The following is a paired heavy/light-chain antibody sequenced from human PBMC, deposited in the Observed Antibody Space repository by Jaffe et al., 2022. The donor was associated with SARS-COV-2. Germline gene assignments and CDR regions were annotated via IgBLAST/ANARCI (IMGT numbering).Heavy chain of an antibody. V-gene: IGHV1-3*01. CDR1: GYIFSDYG. CDR3: ARSPVVAVVGATRWFDS. CDR2: INAGDGNT. J-gene: IGHJ5*01. Sequence: QAQLVHSGAEVKKPGASVQVSCTASGYIFSDYGIHWVRQAPGQRLEWMGWINAGDGNTKYSQKFQGRVTITRDSSASTVYMRLSSLRSEDTAVYYCARSPVVAVVGATRWFDSWGQGTLVTVS. D-gene: IGHD3-22*01.
Light chain of an antibody. J-gene: IGLJ1*01. CDR2: GKN. V-gene: IGLV3-19*01. Sequence: SSELTQDPAVSVALGQTVRITCQGDSLRSYYASWYQQKPGQAPVLVMYGKNNRPSGIPDRFSGSSSGDAASLTITGAQAEDEADYYCQSRDSSDNQIFAAGTKVTVL. CDR3: QSRDSSDNQI. CDR1: SLRSYY.